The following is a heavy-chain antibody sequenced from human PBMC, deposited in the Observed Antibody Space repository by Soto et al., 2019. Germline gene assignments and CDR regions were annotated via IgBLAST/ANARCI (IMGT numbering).Heavy chain of an antibody. CDR3: ASRVSTTCPPRFYGMDV. J-gene: IGHJ6*02. CDR2: IYSGGST. D-gene: IGHD5-12*01. CDR1: GFTVSSNH. Sequence: EVQLVESGGGLIQPGGSLRLSCAASGFTVSSNHMSWVRQAPGKGLEWVSTIYSGGSTYYADSVKGRFTISRDNSKNTLYLQMNCLRVEDTAVYYCASRVSTTCPPRFYGMDVWGQGTTVNFSS. V-gene: IGHV3-53*01.